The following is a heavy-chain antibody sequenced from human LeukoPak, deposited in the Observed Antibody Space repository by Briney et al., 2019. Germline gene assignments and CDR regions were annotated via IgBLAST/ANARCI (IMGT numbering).Heavy chain of an antibody. D-gene: IGHD1-26*01. J-gene: IGHJ4*02. CDR3: AREMGIVGA. Sequence: PGGSLRLSCAASGFTFGRYSMNWVRQAPGKGLEWVSYISSSRSTISYADSVKGRFTITRDTAKNSLYLQTNSLRAEDTAVYYCAREMGIVGAWGQGTLVTVSS. CDR2: ISSSRSTI. V-gene: IGHV3-48*01. CDR1: GFTFGRYS.